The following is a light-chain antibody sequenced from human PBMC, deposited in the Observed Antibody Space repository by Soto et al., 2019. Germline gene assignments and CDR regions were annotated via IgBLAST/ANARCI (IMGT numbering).Light chain of an antibody. V-gene: IGKV1-39*01. J-gene: IGKJ2*01. Sequence: DIQMTQSPSSLSASVGDRVTITCRASQSISSYLNWYQQKPGKAPKLLIYAASSLQSGVPSRFSGSGSGTDFHLTISSLQPEDFATYYCQQSYSTPYTLGQGTKWEIK. CDR2: AAS. CDR3: QQSYSTPYT. CDR1: QSISSY.